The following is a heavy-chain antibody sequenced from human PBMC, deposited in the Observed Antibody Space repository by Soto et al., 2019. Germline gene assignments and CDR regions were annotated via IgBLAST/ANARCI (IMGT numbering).Heavy chain of an antibody. Sequence: EVQLVESGGGLVKPGGSLRLSCAASGFTFSTFGMTWVRQAPGKGLEWVSSISGGSSYIFYLDSVKGRFTISRDNAKNSLYLQMNSLRVEDTAVYYCARASDCHRTSCLFPPHVWGQGTTVTVSS. CDR2: ISGGSSYI. D-gene: IGHD2-2*01. V-gene: IGHV3-21*02. CDR3: ARASDCHRTSCLFPPHV. J-gene: IGHJ6*02. CDR1: GFTFSTFG.